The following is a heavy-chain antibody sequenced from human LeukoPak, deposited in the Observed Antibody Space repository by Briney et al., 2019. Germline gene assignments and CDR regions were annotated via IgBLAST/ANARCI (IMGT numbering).Heavy chain of an antibody. V-gene: IGHV5-51*01. CDR3: ARSYDSSGYYSGITDY. CDR1: GYSFTSYW. D-gene: IGHD3-22*01. CDR2: IYPGDSDT. J-gene: IGHJ4*02. Sequence: GASLQISCKGSGYSFTSYWIGWVRQLPGKGLEWMGIIYPGDSDTRYSPSFQGQVTISADKSISTAYLQWSSLKASDTAMYYCARSYDSSGYYSGITDYWGQGTRVTVSS.